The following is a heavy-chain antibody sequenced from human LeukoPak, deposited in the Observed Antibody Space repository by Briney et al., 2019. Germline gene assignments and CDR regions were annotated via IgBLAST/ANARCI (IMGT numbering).Heavy chain of an antibody. CDR1: GYTFTDFY. CDR2: INPNSGGT. D-gene: IGHD3-10*01. V-gene: IGHV1-2*02. J-gene: IGHJ4*02. CDR3: ARSSLYYYGSGTYDKVCLDY. Sequence: ASVKVSCKASGYTFTDFYMHWVRQAPGQGLEWMAWINPNSGGTHYAQEFQGRVTMTRDTSISTAYMELSRLRSENAAVYCSARSSLYYYGSGTYDKVCLDYCGQGALVTVSS.